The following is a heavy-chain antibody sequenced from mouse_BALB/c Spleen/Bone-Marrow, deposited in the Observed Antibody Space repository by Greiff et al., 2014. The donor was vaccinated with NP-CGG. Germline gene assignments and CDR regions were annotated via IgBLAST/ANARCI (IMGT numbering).Heavy chain of an antibody. CDR1: GYTFTDYA. CDR2: ISTYSGNT. D-gene: IGHD1-1*01. CDR3: ARYGYGSSYYAMDY. J-gene: IGHJ4*01. Sequence: LQESGPELVRPGVSVKISCKGSGYTFTDYAMHWVKQSHAKSLEWIGVISTYSGNTNYNQKFKGKATMTADKSSSTAYMELARLTSEDSAIYYCARYGYGSSYYAMDYWGQGTSVTVSS. V-gene: IGHV1-67*01.